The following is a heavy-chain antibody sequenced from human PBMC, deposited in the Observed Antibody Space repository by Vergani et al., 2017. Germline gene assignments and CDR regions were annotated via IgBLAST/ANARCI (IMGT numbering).Heavy chain of an antibody. Sequence: EVQLVESGGGLVKPGGSLRLSCAASGFTFSSYSMNWVRQAPGKGLEWVSSISSSSIYIYYADSVKGRFTISRDNAKNSLYLQMNSLRAEDTAVYYCAREGNGIAAAGMGDYYYYMDVWGKGTTVTVSS. V-gene: IGHV3-21*01. CDR1: GFTFSSYS. D-gene: IGHD6-13*01. CDR2: ISSSSIYI. J-gene: IGHJ6*03. CDR3: AREGNGIAAAGMGDYYYYMDV.